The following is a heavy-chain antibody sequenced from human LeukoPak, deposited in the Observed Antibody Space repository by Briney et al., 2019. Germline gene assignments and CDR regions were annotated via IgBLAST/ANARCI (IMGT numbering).Heavy chain of an antibody. V-gene: IGHV3-7*01. CDR2: IKQDGVAK. D-gene: IGHD1-7*01. Sequence: PGGSLRLSCAASGFTFSGYWMTWVRQAPGKGLEWVANIKQDGVAKHYVESVKGRFAISRDNAKNSLYLQMNSLRVEDTALYYCARILGTDEGDDYWGLGTLVTVSS. J-gene: IGHJ4*02. CDR3: ARILGTDEGDDY. CDR1: GFTFSGYW.